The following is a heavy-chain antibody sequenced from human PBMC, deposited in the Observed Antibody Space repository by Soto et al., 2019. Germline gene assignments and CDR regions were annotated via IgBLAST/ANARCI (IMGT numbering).Heavy chain of an antibody. CDR3: ARVGTSYARRGLDV. Sequence: PSETLSLTCKVSGGAIDSGGYYWCWIRQHPGKGLEWIGHTYYTGSAYYKPSLKSRVSMSIDTSQNQFSLELISATAADTAVYYCARVGTSYARRGLDVWGQGTTVTVSS. CDR2: TYYTGSA. CDR1: GGAIDSGGYY. J-gene: IGHJ6*02. D-gene: IGHD7-27*01. V-gene: IGHV4-31*03.